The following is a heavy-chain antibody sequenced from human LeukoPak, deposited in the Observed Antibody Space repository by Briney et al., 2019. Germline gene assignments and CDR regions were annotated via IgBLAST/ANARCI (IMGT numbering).Heavy chain of an antibody. CDR2: ISSSSSYV. D-gene: IGHD2-15*01. CDR1: GFTFSSYS. CDR3: ARDGGHCSGGSCYYDYYYYYYMDV. J-gene: IGHJ6*03. V-gene: IGHV3-21*01. Sequence: GGSLRLSCAASGFTFSSYSMNWVRQAPGKGLEWVSSISSSSSYVYYAVSVKGRFTISRDNAENSLFLQMNSLRAEDTAVYYCARDGGHCSGGSCYYDYYYYYYMDVWGKGTTVTVSS.